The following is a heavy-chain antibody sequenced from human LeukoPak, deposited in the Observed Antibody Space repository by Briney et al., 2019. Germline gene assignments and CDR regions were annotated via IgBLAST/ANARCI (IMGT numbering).Heavy chain of an antibody. CDR3: ASRTSSGWYQGAFDI. CDR2: INPNSGGT. Sequence: GASMKVSCKASGYTFTAYYMHWVRQAPGQGLEWMGWINPNSGGTNYAQKFQGRVTMTRDTSISTAYMELSRLRSDDTAVYYCASRTSSGWYQGAFDIWGQGTMVTVSS. V-gene: IGHV1-2*02. CDR1: GYTFTAYY. J-gene: IGHJ3*02. D-gene: IGHD6-19*01.